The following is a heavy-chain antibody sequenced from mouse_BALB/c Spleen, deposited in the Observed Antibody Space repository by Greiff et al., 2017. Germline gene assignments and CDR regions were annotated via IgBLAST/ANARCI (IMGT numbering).Heavy chain of an antibody. CDR2: ISSGSSTI. CDR1: GFTFSSFG. Sequence: EVKVVESGGGLVQPGGSRKLSCAASGFTFSSFGMHWVRQAPEKGLEWVAYISSGSSTIYYADTVKGRFTISRDNPKNTLFLQMASLRSEDTAMYYCASDDVGYWGQGTTLTVSS. V-gene: IGHV5-17*02. J-gene: IGHJ2*01. D-gene: IGHD2-12*01. CDR3: ASDDVGY.